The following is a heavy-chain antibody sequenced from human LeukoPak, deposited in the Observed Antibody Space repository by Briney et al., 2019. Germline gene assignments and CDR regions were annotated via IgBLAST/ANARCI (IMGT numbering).Heavy chain of an antibody. V-gene: IGHV4-59*01. J-gene: IGHJ4*02. D-gene: IGHD6-19*01. CDR1: GGSISSYC. CDR3: ARAPFIAVAGPFFDY. Sequence: KPSETLSLTCTVSGGSISSYCWSWIRQPPGKGPEWIGYIYYSGSTNYNPSLKSRVTISVDTSKNQFSLKLSSVTAADTAVYYCARAPFIAVAGPFFDYWGQGTLVTVSS. CDR2: IYYSGST.